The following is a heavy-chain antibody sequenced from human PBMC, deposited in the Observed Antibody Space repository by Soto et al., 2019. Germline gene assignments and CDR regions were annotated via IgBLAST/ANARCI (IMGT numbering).Heavy chain of an antibody. CDR1: GFSLSTSGVG. CDR3: ARQSLEWPRRILDI. D-gene: IGHD3-3*01. Sequence: SGPTLVNPTQTLMLTCTFSGFSLSTSGVGVGWIRQPPGKALEWLAVIYWDDDKRYSVSLKSRLTITKDTSKNQVVLTMTNMDPVDTATYYCARQSLEWPRRILDIWGQGTMVTVSS. CDR2: IYWDDDK. V-gene: IGHV2-5*02. J-gene: IGHJ3*02.